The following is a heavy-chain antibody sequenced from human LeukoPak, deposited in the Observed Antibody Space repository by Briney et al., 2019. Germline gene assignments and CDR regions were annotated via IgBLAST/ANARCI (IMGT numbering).Heavy chain of an antibody. J-gene: IGHJ4*02. CDR2: INYSGST. V-gene: IGHV4-39*01. Sequence: KSSETLSLTCTVSGGSISSSHYYWGWIRQPPGKGLEWIGSINYSGSTYYNPSLKSRATISVDTSKNQFSLRLNSVTAADTAVYYCARLSDYWGQGTQVTVSS. CDR1: GGSISSSHYY. CDR3: ARLSDY.